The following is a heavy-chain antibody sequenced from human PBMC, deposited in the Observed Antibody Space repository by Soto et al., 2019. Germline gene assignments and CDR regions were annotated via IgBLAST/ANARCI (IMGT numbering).Heavy chain of an antibody. V-gene: IGHV3-33*01. Sequence: QVQLVESGGGMVQPGRSLRLSCAASGFTFSSYGMHWVRQAPGKGLEWVAVIWYDGSNKYYADSVKGRFTISRDNSKNTLYLEMNSLRAEDTAIYYCARDGSPGGFGMDVWGQGTTVTVSS. CDR2: IWYDGSNK. D-gene: IGHD3-16*01. CDR1: GFTFSSYG. CDR3: ARDGSPGGFGMDV. J-gene: IGHJ6*02.